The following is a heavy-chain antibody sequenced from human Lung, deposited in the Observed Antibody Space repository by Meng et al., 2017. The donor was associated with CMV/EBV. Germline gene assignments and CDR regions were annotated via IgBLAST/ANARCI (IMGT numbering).Heavy chain of an antibody. CDR2: IHPHRGDT. D-gene: IGHD1-1*01. J-gene: IGHJ4*02. V-gene: IGHV1-2*02. CDR1: GYTFTAHY. CDR3: ARDNNWVPDY. Sequence: ASXXVSCKSSGYTFTAHYFHWVRQAPGQGLEWMGWIHPHRGDTNYAQQFHGRVTLTRDTSINTGYMELTRLTSDDTAVYYCARDNNWVPDYWGQGTLVTVSS.